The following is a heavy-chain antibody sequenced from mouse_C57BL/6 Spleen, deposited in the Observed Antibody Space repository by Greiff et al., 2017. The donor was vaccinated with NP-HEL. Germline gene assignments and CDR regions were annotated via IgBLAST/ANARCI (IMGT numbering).Heavy chain of an antibody. V-gene: IGHV1-82*01. D-gene: IGHD1-1*01. Sequence: VQLQQSGPELVKPGASVKISCKASGYAFSSSWMNWVKQRPGKGLEWIGRIYPGDGDTNYNGKFKGKATLTADKSSSTAYMQLSSLTSEDSAVYFCARGDMDYGSSYSFAYWGQGTLVTVSA. CDR3: ARGDMDYGSSYSFAY. CDR1: GYAFSSSW. CDR2: IYPGDGDT. J-gene: IGHJ3*01.